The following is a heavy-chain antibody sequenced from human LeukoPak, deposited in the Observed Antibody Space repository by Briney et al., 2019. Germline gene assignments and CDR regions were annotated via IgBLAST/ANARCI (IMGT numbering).Heavy chain of an antibody. J-gene: IGHJ4*02. Sequence: PGGSLRLSCAASGFTFSSYWMHWVRQAPGKGLVWVSRINSDGSSTSYADSVKGRFTISRDNAKNTLYLQMNSLRAEDTAVYYCARGGVQRELLTSYDYWGQGTLVTVSS. CDR1: GFTFSSYW. CDR3: ARGGVQRELLTSYDY. CDR2: INSDGSST. V-gene: IGHV3-74*01. D-gene: IGHD1-26*01.